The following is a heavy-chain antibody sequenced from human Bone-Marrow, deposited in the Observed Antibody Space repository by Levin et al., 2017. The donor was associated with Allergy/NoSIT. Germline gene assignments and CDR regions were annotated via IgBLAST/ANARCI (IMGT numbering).Heavy chain of an antibody. CDR2: ISYTGST. V-gene: IGHV4-31*03. CDR3: ARDRHDYGSDDPLDI. Sequence: PSETLSLTCSVSGDSINSGGYYWTWIRQLPGKGLEWIGYISYTGSTSYNPSLKSRVIISLATSRTQFSLRLSSVTAADTGVYYCARDRHDYGSDDPLDIWGQGTMVAVSS. J-gene: IGHJ3*02. CDR1: GDSINSGGYY. D-gene: IGHD4-17*01.